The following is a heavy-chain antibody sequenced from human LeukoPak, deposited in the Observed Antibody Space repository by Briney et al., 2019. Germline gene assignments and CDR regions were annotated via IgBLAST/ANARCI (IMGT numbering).Heavy chain of an antibody. V-gene: IGHV1-69*04. CDR3: ARVIGGHDFWSGYISY. J-gene: IGHJ4*02. D-gene: IGHD3-3*01. CDR2: IIPILGIA. CDR1: GGTFSSYA. Sequence: SVKVSCKASGGTFSSYAISWVRQAPGQGLEWMGRIIPILGIANYAQKFQGRVTITADKSTSTAYMELGSLRSEDTAVYYCARVIGGHDFWSGYISYWGQGTLVTVSS.